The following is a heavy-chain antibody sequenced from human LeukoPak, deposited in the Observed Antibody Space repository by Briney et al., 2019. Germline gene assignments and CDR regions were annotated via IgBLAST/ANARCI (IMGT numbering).Heavy chain of an antibody. Sequence: SVKVSCKASGGTFSSYAISWVRQAPGQGLEWMGRIIPIFGTANYAQKFQGRVTITTDESTSTAYMELSSLRSEDTAVYYCARDEQTSSYYDILTGCFDPWGQGTLVTVSS. D-gene: IGHD3-9*01. J-gene: IGHJ5*02. CDR2: IIPIFGTA. V-gene: IGHV1-69*05. CDR1: GGTFSSYA. CDR3: ARDEQTSSYYDILTGCFDP.